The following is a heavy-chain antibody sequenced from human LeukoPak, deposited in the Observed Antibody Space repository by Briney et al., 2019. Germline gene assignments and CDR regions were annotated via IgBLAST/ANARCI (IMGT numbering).Heavy chain of an antibody. V-gene: IGHV3-66*01. D-gene: IGHD3-10*01. CDR3: ARGNSGAFDI. Sequence: QSGGSLRLSCAASGFTFSSYAMSWVRQAPGKGLEWVSVIYSGGATYYADSVKGRFTISRDNSKNTLYLQMNSLRAEDTAVYYCARGNSGAFDIWGQGTMVTVSS. J-gene: IGHJ3*02. CDR2: IYSGGAT. CDR1: GFTFSSYA.